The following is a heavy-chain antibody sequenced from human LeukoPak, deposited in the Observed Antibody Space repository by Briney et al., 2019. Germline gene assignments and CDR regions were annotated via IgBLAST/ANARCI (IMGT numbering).Heavy chain of an antibody. Sequence: GGSLRLSCAASGFTFSSYAMSWVRQAPGKGLEWVSAISGSGGSTYYADSVKGRFTISRDNSKNTLYLQMNSLRAEDTAVYYCAKHLSASITMIVVATDAFDIWGQGTMVTVSS. CDR1: GFTFSSYA. D-gene: IGHD3-22*01. J-gene: IGHJ3*02. V-gene: IGHV3-23*01. CDR3: AKHLSASITMIVVATDAFDI. CDR2: ISGSGGST.